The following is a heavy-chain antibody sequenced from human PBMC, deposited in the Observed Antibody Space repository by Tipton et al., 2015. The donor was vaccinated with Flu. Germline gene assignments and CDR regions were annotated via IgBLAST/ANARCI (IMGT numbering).Heavy chain of an antibody. CDR2: IYSGGST. D-gene: IGHD4-17*01. CDR3: ARDFGIAEEDYGDLTVDY. J-gene: IGHJ4*02. Sequence: SLRLSCAASGFTVSSNYMSWVRQAPGKGLEWVSVIYSGGSTYYADSVKGRFTISRDNSKNTLYLQMNSLRAEDTAVYYCARDFGIAEEDYGDLTVDYWGQGTLVTVSP. CDR1: GFTVSSNY. V-gene: IGHV3-66*01.